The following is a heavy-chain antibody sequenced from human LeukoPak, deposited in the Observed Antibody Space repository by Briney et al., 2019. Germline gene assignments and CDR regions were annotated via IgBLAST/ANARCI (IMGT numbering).Heavy chain of an antibody. CDR2: ISYDGSNK. CDR1: GFTFSSYG. J-gene: IGHJ4*02. Sequence: PGGSLRLSCAASGFTFSSYGMYWVRQAPGKGLEWVAVISYDGSNKYYADSVKGRFTISRDNSKNTLYLQMNSLRAEDTAVYYCARDILPWLAPGTLDYWGQGTLVTVSS. V-gene: IGHV3-30*03. CDR3: ARDILPWLAPGTLDY. D-gene: IGHD6-19*01.